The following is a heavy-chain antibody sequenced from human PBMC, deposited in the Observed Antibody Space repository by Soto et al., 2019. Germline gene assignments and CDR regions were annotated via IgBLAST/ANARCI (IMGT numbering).Heavy chain of an antibody. V-gene: IGHV1-69*01. CDR2: IIPIFGTA. CDR3: ARDKVGYYYSSGYYRVSVPPDYYYGMDV. J-gene: IGHJ6*02. Sequence: QVQLVQSGAEVKKPGSSVNVSCKASGGTFSSYAISWVRQAPGQGLEWMGGIIPIFGTANYAQKFQGRVTITADESTRTAYMELSSLRSEDTAVYYCARDKVGYYYSSGYYRVSVPPDYYYGMDVWGQGTTVTVSS. CDR1: GGTFSSYA. D-gene: IGHD3-22*01.